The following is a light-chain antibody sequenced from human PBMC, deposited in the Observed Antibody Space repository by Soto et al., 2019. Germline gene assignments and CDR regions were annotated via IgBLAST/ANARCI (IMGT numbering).Light chain of an antibody. Sequence: SVLTQPRSVSGSPGQSVTISCTGTSSDVGGYNYVSWYQQHPGKAPKLMIYDVSKRPSGVPDRFSGSKSGNTASLTISGRQAEDEADYYCRSYAGSYTYVFGTGTKVTVL. V-gene: IGLV2-11*01. CDR1: SSDVGGYNY. CDR3: RSYAGSYTYV. CDR2: DVS. J-gene: IGLJ1*01.